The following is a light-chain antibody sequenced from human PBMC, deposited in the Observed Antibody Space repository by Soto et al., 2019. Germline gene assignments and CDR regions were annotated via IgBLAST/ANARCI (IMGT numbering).Light chain of an antibody. V-gene: IGLV4-69*01. CDR3: QTWVTGMEV. Sequence: LVLTQSPSASASLGASVKLTCTLSSGHSSYAIAWHQQQPEKGPRYLMKLNSDGSHSKGDGIPDRFSGSSSGAERYLTISSLQSEDEADYYCQTWVTGMEVFGGGTKLTVL. J-gene: IGLJ2*01. CDR2: LNSDGSH. CDR1: SGHSSYA.